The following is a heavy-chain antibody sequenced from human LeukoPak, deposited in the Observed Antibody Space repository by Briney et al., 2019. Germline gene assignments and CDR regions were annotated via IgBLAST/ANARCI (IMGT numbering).Heavy chain of an antibody. D-gene: IGHD3-9*01. CDR3: ARARLTYYAILPGYSPYYYYGMDV. CDR2: IYYSGST. CDR1: GGSISSYY. Sequence: SETLALTCTVSGGSISSYYWSWIRQPPGKGLEWMGYIYYSGSTNYNPSLKSRGTISVDTSKNQFSLQLSSVTAADTAVYYCARARLTYYAILPGYSPYYYYGMDVWGQGTTVTVSS. J-gene: IGHJ6*02. V-gene: IGHV4-59*01.